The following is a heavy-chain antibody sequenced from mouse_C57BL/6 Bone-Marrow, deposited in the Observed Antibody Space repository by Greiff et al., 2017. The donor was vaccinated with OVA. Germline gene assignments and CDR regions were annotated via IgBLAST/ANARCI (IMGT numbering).Heavy chain of an antibody. J-gene: IGHJ4*01. CDR1: GYTFTSYW. CDR3: ARHPGAMDY. V-gene: IGHV1-50*01. Sequence: VQLQQPGAELVKPGASVKLSCKASGYTFTSYWMQWVKQRPGQGLEWIGEIDPSDSYTNYNQKFKGKATLTVDTSSSTAYMQLSSLTSEDSAVYYCARHPGAMDYWGQGTSVTVSS. CDR2: IDPSDSYT.